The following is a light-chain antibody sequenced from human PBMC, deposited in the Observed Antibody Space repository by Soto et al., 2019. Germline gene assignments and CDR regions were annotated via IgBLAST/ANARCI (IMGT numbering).Light chain of an antibody. Sequence: DIVMPPSPLSLPVTPGAPASISCRSSQSLLHTDGYNYLEWYLQKPGPSPQLLIYLGSTRASGVPDMFSGSAAGTDVTPSIPKMDADDVGFYYDYQGAQNPVTFGPATKVDIE. V-gene: IGKV2-28*01. CDR2: LGS. J-gene: IGKJ3*01. CDR3: YQGAQNPVT. CDR1: QSLLHTDGYNY.